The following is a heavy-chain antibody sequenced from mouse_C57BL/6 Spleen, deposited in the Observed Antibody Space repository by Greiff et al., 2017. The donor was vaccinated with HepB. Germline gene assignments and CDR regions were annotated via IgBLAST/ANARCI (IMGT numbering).Heavy chain of an antibody. CDR2: IRSKSSNYAT. CDR3: VRTHYYGSSYDAMDY. Sequence: EVQVESGGGLVQPKGSLKLSCAASGFTFNTYAMHWVRQAPGKGLEWVARIRSKSSNYATYYADSVKDRFTISRDESQSMLYLQMNHLKTEDTAMYYCVRTHYYGSSYDAMDYWGQGTSVTVSS. J-gene: IGHJ4*01. CDR1: GFTFNTYA. V-gene: IGHV10-3*01. D-gene: IGHD1-1*01.